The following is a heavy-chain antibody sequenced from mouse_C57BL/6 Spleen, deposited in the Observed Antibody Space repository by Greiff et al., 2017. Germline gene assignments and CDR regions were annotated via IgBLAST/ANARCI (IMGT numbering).Heavy chain of an antibody. CDR3: ARCVYGSSFYWYFDV. V-gene: IGHV7-3*01. CDR2: IRNKANGYTT. J-gene: IGHJ1*03. CDR1: GFTFTDYY. Sequence: EVQLVESGGGLVQPGGSLSLSCAASGFTFTDYYMSWVRQPPGKALEWLGFIRNKANGYTTEYSASVKGRFTISRDNSQSILYLQMNALRAEDSATYYCARCVYGSSFYWYFDVWGTGTTVTVSS. D-gene: IGHD1-1*01.